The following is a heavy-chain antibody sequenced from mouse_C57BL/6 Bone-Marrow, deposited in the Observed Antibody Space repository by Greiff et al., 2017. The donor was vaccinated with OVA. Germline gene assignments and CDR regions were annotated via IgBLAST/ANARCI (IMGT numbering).Heavy chain of an antibody. V-gene: IGHV14-1*01. CDR3: TYYYGSSYVGAMDY. J-gene: IGHJ4*01. CDR1: GFNIKDYY. Sequence: EVKLEESGAELVRPGASVKLSCTASGFNIKDYYMHWVKQRPEQGLEWIGRIDPEDGDTEYAPKFQGKATMTADTSSNTAYLQLSSLTSEDTAVYYCTYYYGSSYVGAMDYWGQGTSVTVSS. D-gene: IGHD1-1*01. CDR2: IDPEDGDT.